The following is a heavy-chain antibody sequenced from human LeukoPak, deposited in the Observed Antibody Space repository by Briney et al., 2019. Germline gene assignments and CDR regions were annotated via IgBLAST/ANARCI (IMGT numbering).Heavy chain of an antibody. CDR2: IYSGGST. CDR3: AKEPLVIVVATFDY. CDR1: GFTVSSNY. J-gene: IGHJ4*02. V-gene: IGHV3-53*01. D-gene: IGHD3-22*01. Sequence: GGSLRLSCAASGFTVSSNYMSWVRQAPGKGLEWVSVIYSGGSTYYADSVKGRFTISRDNSKNTLYLQMNSLRAEDTAVYYCAKEPLVIVVATFDYWGQGTLVTVSS.